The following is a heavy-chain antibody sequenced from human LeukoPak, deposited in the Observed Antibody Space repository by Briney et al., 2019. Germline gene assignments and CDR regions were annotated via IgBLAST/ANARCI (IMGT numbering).Heavy chain of an antibody. Sequence: SETLSLTCTVSGGSISSSSYYWGWIRQPPGKGLEWIGSIYYSGSTYYNPSLKSRVTISVDTSKNQFSLKLSSVTAADTAVYYCARGRSSGGFDYWGQGTLVTVSS. CDR3: ARGRSSGGFDY. J-gene: IGHJ4*02. CDR1: GGSISSSSYY. D-gene: IGHD1-26*01. CDR2: IYYSGST. V-gene: IGHV4-39*07.